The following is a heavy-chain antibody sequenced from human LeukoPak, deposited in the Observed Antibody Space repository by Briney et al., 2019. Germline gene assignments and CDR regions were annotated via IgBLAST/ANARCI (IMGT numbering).Heavy chain of an antibody. CDR3: ARDYDSSGYYHKTLDY. J-gene: IGHJ4*02. Sequence: PSETLSLTCAVSGGSISSGGYSWSWIRQPPGKGLEWIGYIYYSGSTYYNPSLKSRVTISVDTSKNQFSLKLSSVTAADTAVYYCARDYDSSGYYHKTLDYWGQGTLVTVSS. D-gene: IGHD3-22*01. V-gene: IGHV4-30-4*07. CDR1: GGSISSGGYS. CDR2: IYYSGST.